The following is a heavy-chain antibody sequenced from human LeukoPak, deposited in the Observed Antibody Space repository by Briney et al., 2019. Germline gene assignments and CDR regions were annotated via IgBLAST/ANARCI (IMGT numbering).Heavy chain of an antibody. Sequence: SXTLSLTCTVSGASITSYYWSWIRQPPGKGLEWIGYIYYTGSTSYNPSLRSRVTISVDTSKNHLSLKLSSVTAADTAVYYCARTVTAAGTEWLDPWGQGTLVIVSS. CDR2: IYYTGST. J-gene: IGHJ5*02. V-gene: IGHV4-59*01. CDR3: ARTVTAAGTEWLDP. CDR1: GASITSYY. D-gene: IGHD6-13*01.